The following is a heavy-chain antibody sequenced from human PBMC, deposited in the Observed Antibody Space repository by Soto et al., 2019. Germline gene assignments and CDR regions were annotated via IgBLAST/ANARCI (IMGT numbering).Heavy chain of an antibody. J-gene: IGHJ3*02. CDR1: GGSISSYY. Sequence: QVQLQESGPGLVKPSETLSLTCTVSGGSISSYYWSWIRQPPGKGLEWIGYIYYSGRTNYNPSLKSRVTISVDTSRNQFSLKPSSVTAADTAVYYCARDMVRGVIDAFDIWGQGTMVTVSS. V-gene: IGHV4-59*01. D-gene: IGHD3-10*01. CDR2: IYYSGRT. CDR3: ARDMVRGVIDAFDI.